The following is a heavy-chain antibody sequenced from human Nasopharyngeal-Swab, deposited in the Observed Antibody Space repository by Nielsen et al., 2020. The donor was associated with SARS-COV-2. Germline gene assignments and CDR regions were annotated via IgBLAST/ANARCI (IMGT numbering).Heavy chain of an antibody. D-gene: IGHD6-13*01. V-gene: IGHV3-23*01. Sequence: GESLKISCAAPGFTFSNYAMSWVRQAPGKGLEWVSAISGSGGSTYYADSVKGRFTISRDNSKNTLYLQMNSLRAEDTAVYYCAKSAGYSRGYFDYWGQGTLVTVSS. J-gene: IGHJ4*02. CDR2: ISGSGGST. CDR3: AKSAGYSRGYFDY. CDR1: GFTFSNYA.